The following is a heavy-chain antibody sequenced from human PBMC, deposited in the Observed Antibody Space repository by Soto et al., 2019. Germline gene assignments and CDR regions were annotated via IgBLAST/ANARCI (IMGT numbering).Heavy chain of an antibody. CDR2: TYYRSKWNS. CDR1: GDIVSSNSAA. CDR3: ARDEGGP. V-gene: IGHV6-1*01. J-gene: IGHJ4*02. Sequence: PSQTLSLTCAISGDIVSSNSAAWSWIRQSPSRGLEWLGRTYYRSKWNSNYAVSVKGRVTINPDTSKNQFSLQLNSVTPEDTAVYYCARDEGGPWGQGTLVTVSS.